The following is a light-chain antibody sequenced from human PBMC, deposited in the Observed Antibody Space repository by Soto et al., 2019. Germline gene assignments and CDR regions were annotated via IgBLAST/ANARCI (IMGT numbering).Light chain of an antibody. Sequence: QSALTQPASVSGSPGQSITISCTGSSSDIGGYKYVSWYQQHPGKAPKLIIYEVSSRPSGVSNRFSGSKSGNTASLTISGLQDDDEADYHCGSFTGGITPYVFGTGTQLTVL. J-gene: IGLJ1*01. V-gene: IGLV2-14*01. CDR3: GSFTGGITPYV. CDR1: SSDIGGYKY. CDR2: EVS.